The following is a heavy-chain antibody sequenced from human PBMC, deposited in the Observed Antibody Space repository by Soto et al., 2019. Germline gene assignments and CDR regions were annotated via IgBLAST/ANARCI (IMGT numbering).Heavy chain of an antibody. J-gene: IGHJ4*02. CDR2: INPSGVRT. V-gene: IGHV1-46*01. CDR1: GYALSSYH. Sequence: QGQLVQSGAEVKKPGASVRASCKASGYALSSYHMHWVRQAPGQGLECMGIINPSGVRTAYAQRFQVELTGTRDTSTSTVYMEMSGLRSEYTAVYYCTRALPRSSGYAYGALDYWGQGTLVTVSP. CDR3: TRALPRSSGYAYGALDY. D-gene: IGHD5-18*01.